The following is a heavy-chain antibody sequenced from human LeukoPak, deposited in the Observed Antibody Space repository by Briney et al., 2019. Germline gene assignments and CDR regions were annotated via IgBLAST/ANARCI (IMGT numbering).Heavy chain of an antibody. CDR1: GFTFSDYY. V-gene: IGHV3-11*04. CDR3: ARVRAAMVYFDY. CDR2: ISSSGSTI. J-gene: IGHJ4*02. D-gene: IGHD5-18*01. Sequence: GGSLRLSCAASGFTFSDYYMSWIRQAPGKGLEWVSYISSSGSTIYYADSVKGRFTISRDNAKNSLYLQMSSLRAEDTAVYYCARVRAAMVYFDYWGQGTLVTVSS.